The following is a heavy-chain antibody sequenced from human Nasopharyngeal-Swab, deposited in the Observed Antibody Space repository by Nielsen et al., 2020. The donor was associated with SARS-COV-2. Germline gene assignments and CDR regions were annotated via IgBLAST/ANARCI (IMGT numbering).Heavy chain of an antibody. CDR3: VGQSPEGYYYYYMDV. V-gene: IGHV3-74*01. J-gene: IGHJ6*03. Sequence: SCKVSGYTLTELSMHWVRQAPGKGLVWVSRLNSDGSSTSYADSVQGRFTISRDNAKNTLFLQMNSVRVEDTAVYYCVGQSPEGYYYYYMDVWGTGTTVTVSS. CDR1: GYTLTELS. CDR2: LNSDGSST.